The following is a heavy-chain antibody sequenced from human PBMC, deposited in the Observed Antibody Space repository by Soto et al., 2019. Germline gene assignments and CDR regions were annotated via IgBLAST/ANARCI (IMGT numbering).Heavy chain of an antibody. CDR2: MYYTGFT. V-gene: IGHV4-61*01. Sequence: PSETLSLTRSVSGGSVRSGKHFWNWIRQPPGRRLEWLGYMYYTGFTNYNPSLKSRVSMSVDTSKNQFSLKLTSLTAADTAVYYCARGGEPLGYYGLDVWGQGITVTVSS. CDR3: ARGGEPLGYYGLDV. D-gene: IGHD3-10*01. CDR1: GGSVRSGKHF. J-gene: IGHJ6*02.